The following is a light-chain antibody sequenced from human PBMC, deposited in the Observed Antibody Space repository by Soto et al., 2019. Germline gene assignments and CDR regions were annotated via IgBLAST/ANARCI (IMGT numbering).Light chain of an antibody. J-gene: IGKJ2*01. CDR3: QQRSNWPPYT. CDR1: QSVSSY. V-gene: IGKV3-11*01. CDR2: DAS. Sequence: IVLTQSPATQSLSPGVGATLSSLARQSVSSYLALYQHTPGRAPRLLIYDASNRATGIPARFSGSGSGTDFTLTISSLEPEDFAVYYCQQRSNWPPYTFGQGTKLEIK.